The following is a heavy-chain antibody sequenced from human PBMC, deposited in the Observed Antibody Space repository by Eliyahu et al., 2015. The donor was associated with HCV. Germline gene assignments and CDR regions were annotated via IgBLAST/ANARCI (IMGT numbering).Heavy chain of an antibody. D-gene: IGHD3-16*01. CDR2: IKQDGSEK. J-gene: IGHJ4*02. V-gene: IGHV3-7*01. CDR3: ASRGGY. CDR1: GFTFSNYW. Sequence: LRLSCAASGFTFSNYWMNWVRQAPGKGLEWVANIKQDGSEKYYADSVKGRFTISRDNAKNSLYLQMNSLRAEDTAVYYCASRGGYWGQGTLVTVSS.